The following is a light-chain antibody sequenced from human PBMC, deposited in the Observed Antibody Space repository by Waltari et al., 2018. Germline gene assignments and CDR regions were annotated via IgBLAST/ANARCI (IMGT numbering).Light chain of an antibody. CDR2: AAS. Sequence: EIVMTQSPATLSVSPGERATLSCRARQSVSSNLAWYQHRTGRAPRLLIYAASAKATGSPARFSVSGSGTEFTLTISSLQSEDFAIYFCQQYDNWPLTFGQGTTLEIK. CDR3: QQYDNWPLT. V-gene: IGKV3-15*01. CDR1: QSVSSN. J-gene: IGKJ2*01.